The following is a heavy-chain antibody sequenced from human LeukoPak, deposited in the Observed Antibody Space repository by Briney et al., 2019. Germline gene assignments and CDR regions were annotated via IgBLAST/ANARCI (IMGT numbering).Heavy chain of an antibody. Sequence: GGSLRLSCAVSGFTFNSYGMHWVRQAPRKGLEWVTFIRRDGNNKNYADSVKGRFTISRDDSKNTLYLQMNSLRPEDTAVYYCAKVVSGYCATTSCPPDFWGQGTLVTVSS. V-gene: IGHV3-30*02. J-gene: IGHJ4*02. CDR2: IRRDGNNK. D-gene: IGHD2-2*01. CDR3: AKVVSGYCATTSCPPDF. CDR1: GFTFNSYG.